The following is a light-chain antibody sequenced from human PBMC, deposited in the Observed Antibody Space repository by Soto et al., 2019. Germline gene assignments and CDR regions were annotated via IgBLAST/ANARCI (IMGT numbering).Light chain of an antibody. V-gene: IGKV1-33*01. Sequence: DIHLTQSPSSLSASYGERVTITCRASQAITNNLAWYQQKPGNPPRLLIYEESTLHSGVPSTFSGNGYGTDFTFTISSLRPEDIATYYCQKSDHLPLFGPGTKVDIK. J-gene: IGKJ3*01. CDR1: QAITNN. CDR3: QKSDHLPL. CDR2: EES.